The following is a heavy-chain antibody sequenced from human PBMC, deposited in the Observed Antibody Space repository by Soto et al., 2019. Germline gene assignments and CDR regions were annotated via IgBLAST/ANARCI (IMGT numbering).Heavy chain of an antibody. CDR3: AKADCSGGSCYPHYYYGMDV. Sequence: WGSLRLSCAASGFTFSSYAMSWVRQAPGKGLEWVSAISGSGGSTYYADSVKGRFTISRDNSKNTLYLQMNSLRAEDTAVYYCAKADCSGGSCYPHYYYGMDVWGQGTTVTVS. CDR2: ISGSGGST. J-gene: IGHJ6*02. D-gene: IGHD2-15*01. CDR1: GFTFSSYA. V-gene: IGHV3-23*01.